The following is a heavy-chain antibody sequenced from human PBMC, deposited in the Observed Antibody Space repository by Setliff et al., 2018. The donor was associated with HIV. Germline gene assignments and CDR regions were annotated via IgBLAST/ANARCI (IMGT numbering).Heavy chain of an antibody. V-gene: IGHV5-51*01. J-gene: IGHJ3*02. CDR3: ARLRDSSGYYYVGGAFDI. CDR1: GYSFSTYW. Sequence: PGESLKISCKGSGYSFSTYWIGWVRQMPGKGLEWMGIIYPGDSEITYRPSFLGQVTISADKSISTAYLQWSSLKASDTAMYYCARLRDSSGYYYVGGAFDIWGQGTTVTVSS. D-gene: IGHD3-22*01. CDR2: IYPGDSEI.